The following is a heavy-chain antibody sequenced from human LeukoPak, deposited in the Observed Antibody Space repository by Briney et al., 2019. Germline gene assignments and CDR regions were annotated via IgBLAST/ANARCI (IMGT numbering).Heavy chain of an antibody. D-gene: IGHD5-18*01. V-gene: IGHV4-59*01. Sequence: PSETLSLTCTVSGGSISSYYWSWIRQPPGKGLEWIGYIYYSGSTNYNPSLKSRVTISVDTSKNQFSLKLSSVTAADTAVYYCARAGRGYNYGYVPSELDYYYYYYLYVWGKGTTVTVSS. CDR2: IYYSGST. CDR3: ARAGRGYNYGYVPSELDYYYYYYLYV. CDR1: GGSISSYY. J-gene: IGHJ6*03.